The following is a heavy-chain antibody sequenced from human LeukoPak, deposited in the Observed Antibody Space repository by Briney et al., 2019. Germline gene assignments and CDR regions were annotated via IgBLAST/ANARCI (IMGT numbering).Heavy chain of an antibody. V-gene: IGHV1-2*02. CDR1: GYTFTGYF. CDR3: ARTDAGYSSSWYDY. Sequence: ASVKVSCKASGYTFTGYFMHWVRQAPGQGLEWMGWINPNSGGTNYAQKFQGRVTMTRDTSISTAYMELSRLRSDDTAVYYCARTDAGYSSSWYDYWGQGTLVTVSS. D-gene: IGHD6-13*01. CDR2: INPNSGGT. J-gene: IGHJ4*02.